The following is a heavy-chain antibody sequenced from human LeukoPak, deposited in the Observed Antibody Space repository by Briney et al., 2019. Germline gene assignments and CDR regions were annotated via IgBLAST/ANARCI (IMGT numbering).Heavy chain of an antibody. Sequence: GGSLRLSCAASGFTFSSYGMHWVRQAPGKGLEWVAVISYDGSNKYYADSVKGRFTISRDNSKNTLYLQMNSLRAEDTAVYYCAKAGYCSGGSCYSRYNWFDPWGQGTLVTVSS. CDR3: AKAGYCSGGSCYSRYNWFDP. J-gene: IGHJ5*02. CDR1: GFTFSSYG. CDR2: ISYDGSNK. D-gene: IGHD2-15*01. V-gene: IGHV3-30*18.